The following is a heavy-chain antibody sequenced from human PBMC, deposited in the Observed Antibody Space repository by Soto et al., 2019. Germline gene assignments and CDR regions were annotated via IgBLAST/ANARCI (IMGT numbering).Heavy chain of an antibody. J-gene: IGHJ4*02. CDR1: CYSIISGYY. CDR3: ARITLWASYRYTPRYVAY. V-gene: IGHV4-38-2*01. D-gene: IGHD3-16*02. CDR2: IYHIGSS. Sequence: SETLCLTSAVSCYSIISGYYCGWIRHPPWKWFEWIGIIYHIGSSYYNPSLKSLVSISLYTSKTQFSLKRSSVTAADTAVYYCARITLWASYRYTPRYVAYCGQGTLVNV.